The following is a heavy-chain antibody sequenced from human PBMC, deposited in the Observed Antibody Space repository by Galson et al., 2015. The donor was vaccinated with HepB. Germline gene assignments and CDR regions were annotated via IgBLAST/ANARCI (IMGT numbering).Heavy chain of an antibody. CDR3: ARGVRNYLYSYN. Sequence: SVKVSCKAFGYTFSSYDVTWVRQASGQGLEWMGWMKPNSGNTGYAPEFQDRVTMPGDTSMSTAYMELSSLRSEDTAVYYCARGVRNYLYSYNWGQGTLVTVSS. D-gene: IGHD1-7*01. J-gene: IGHJ4*02. V-gene: IGHV1-8*01. CDR2: MKPNSGNT. CDR1: GYTFSSYD.